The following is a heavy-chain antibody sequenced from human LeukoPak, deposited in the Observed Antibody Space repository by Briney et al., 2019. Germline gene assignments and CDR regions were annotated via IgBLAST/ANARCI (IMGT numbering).Heavy chain of an antibody. J-gene: IGHJ4*02. CDR3: ARHVEIAVAGPIDY. Sequence: SETLSLTCTVSGGSISSSRDYWGSIRQPPAKGGEWIGSIYYSGSTYYNPSLKSQVTISVDKSKHQFSLKLSSVTAADTAVYYCARHVEIAVAGPIDYWGQGTLVTVSS. D-gene: IGHD6-19*01. CDR1: GGSISSSRDY. CDR2: IYYSGST. V-gene: IGHV4-39*01.